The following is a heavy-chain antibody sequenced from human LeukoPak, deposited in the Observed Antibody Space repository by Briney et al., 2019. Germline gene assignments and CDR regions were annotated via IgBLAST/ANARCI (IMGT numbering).Heavy chain of an antibody. CDR1: GGSISSGGYY. CDR2: IYCSGST. CDR3: ARDNGDYVDY. J-gene: IGHJ4*02. Sequence: SQTLSLTCTVSGGSISSGGYYWSWIRQHPGKGLEWIGYIYCSGSTYYNPSLKSRVTISVDTSKNQFSLKLSSVTAADTAVYYCARDNGDYVDYWGQGTLVTVSS. D-gene: IGHD4-17*01. V-gene: IGHV4-31*03.